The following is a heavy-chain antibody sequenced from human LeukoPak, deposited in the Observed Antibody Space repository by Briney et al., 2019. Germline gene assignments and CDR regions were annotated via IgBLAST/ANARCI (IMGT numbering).Heavy chain of an antibody. CDR2: TYHGGTT. CDR1: GGSISSSSYY. Sequence: PSETLSLTCTVYGGSISSSSYYWGWIRQPPGKGLEWIGSTYHGGTTYSNPSLKSRVIISEDTSKNQFSLKLSSVTAADTAVYYCARGSGDWTYYFDYWGQGTLVTVSS. V-gene: IGHV4-39*07. CDR3: ARGSGDWTYYFDY. J-gene: IGHJ4*02. D-gene: IGHD2-21*02.